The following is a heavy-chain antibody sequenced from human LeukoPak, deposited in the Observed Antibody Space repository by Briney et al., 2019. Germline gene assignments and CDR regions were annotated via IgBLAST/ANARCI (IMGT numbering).Heavy chain of an antibody. D-gene: IGHD5-18*01. CDR2: IYSGGAT. J-gene: IGHJ4*02. CDR1: GFIITSNY. CDR3: ARDWSTALDY. Sequence: PGGSLRLSCAASGFIITSNYMNWVRQAPGKGLEWGSVIYSGGATSYADSVKGRFTISRDNSKSTLYLQMNSLTAEDTAVYYCARDWSTALDYWGQGTLVTVSS. V-gene: IGHV3-53*01.